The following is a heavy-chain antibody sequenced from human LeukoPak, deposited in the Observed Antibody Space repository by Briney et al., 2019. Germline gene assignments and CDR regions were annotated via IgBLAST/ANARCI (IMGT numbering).Heavy chain of an antibody. CDR1: GGSFSGYY. J-gene: IGHJ4*02. CDR2: INHSGST. Sequence: PETLSLTCAVYGGSFSGYYWSWIRQPPGKGLEWIGEINHSGSTNYNPSLKSRVTISVDTSKNQFSLKLSSVTAADTAVYYCARWVRGYCSSTSCYSFDYWGQGTLVTVSS. CDR3: ARWVRGYCSSTSCYSFDY. D-gene: IGHD2-2*01. V-gene: IGHV4-34*01.